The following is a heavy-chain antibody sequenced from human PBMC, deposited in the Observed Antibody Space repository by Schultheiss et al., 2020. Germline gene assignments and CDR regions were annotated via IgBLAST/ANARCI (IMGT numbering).Heavy chain of an antibody. Sequence: SETLSLTCSVSGGSISSYYWSWIRQPPGKGLEWIGYIYYSGSSNYNPSLKSRVTMSVDTSSNQFSLKLSSVTAADTAVYYCARGQYYDTSGYYPYHWYFDLWGRGTLVTVSS. CDR3: ARGQYYDTSGYYPYHWYFDL. J-gene: IGHJ2*01. CDR1: GGSISSYY. V-gene: IGHV4-59*12. CDR2: IYYSGSS. D-gene: IGHD3-22*01.